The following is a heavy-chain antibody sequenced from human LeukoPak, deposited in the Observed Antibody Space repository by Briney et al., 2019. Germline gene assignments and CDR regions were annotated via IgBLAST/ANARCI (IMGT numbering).Heavy chain of an antibody. CDR1: GFTFNSDA. CDR2: ISGSGGST. CDR3: AKDFYDFWSGFDY. J-gene: IGHJ4*02. V-gene: IGHV3-23*01. D-gene: IGHD3-3*01. Sequence: GGSLRLSCTASGFTFNSDAMNWVRQAPGKGLEWVATISGSGGSTYYTDSVKGRFTISRDNFKNMVFLQMNSLKAGDTAIYYCAKDFYDFWSGFDYWGQGTLVTVSS.